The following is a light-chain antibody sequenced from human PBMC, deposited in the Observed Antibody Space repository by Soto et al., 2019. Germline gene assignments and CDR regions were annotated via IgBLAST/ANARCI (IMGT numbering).Light chain of an antibody. CDR3: QSYDTALSVYVV. CDR2: GDT. Sequence: QSVLTQPPSVSGAPGQRVTISCTGSSSTIGAGFDVHWNQQLPGTAPKLLIYGDTNRPSGVPDRFSGSKSGTSASLVITGLQAEDEADYYCQSYDTALSVYVVFGGGTKVTVL. J-gene: IGLJ2*01. V-gene: IGLV1-40*01. CDR1: SSTIGAGFD.